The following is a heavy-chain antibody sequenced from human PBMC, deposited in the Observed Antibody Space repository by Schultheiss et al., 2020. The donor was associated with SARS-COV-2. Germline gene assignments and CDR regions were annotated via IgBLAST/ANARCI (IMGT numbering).Heavy chain of an antibody. Sequence: SETLSLTCTVSGGSISSYYWSWIRQPAGKGLEWIGEINHSGSTNYNPSLKSRVTISVDTSKNQFSLKLSSVTAADTAVYYCARSYGDYFIGVYWFDPWGQGTLVTVSS. CDR1: GGSISSYY. D-gene: IGHD4-17*01. CDR3: ARSYGDYFIGVYWFDP. V-gene: IGHV4-34*01. CDR2: INHSGST. J-gene: IGHJ5*02.